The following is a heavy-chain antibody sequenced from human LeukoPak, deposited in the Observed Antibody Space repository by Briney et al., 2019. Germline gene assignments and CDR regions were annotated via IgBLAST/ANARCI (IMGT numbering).Heavy chain of an antibody. CDR1: GFTFSSYG. V-gene: IGHV3-30*18. CDR2: ISYDGSNK. J-gene: IGHJ5*02. D-gene: IGHD3-22*01. CDR3: AKAPSSGTHHGWFDP. Sequence: PGGSLRLSCAASGFTFSSYGMHWVRQAPGKGLEWVAVISYDGSNKYYADSVKGRFTISRDNSKNTLYLQMNSLRAEDTAVYYCAKAPSSGTHHGWFDPWGQGTLVTVSS.